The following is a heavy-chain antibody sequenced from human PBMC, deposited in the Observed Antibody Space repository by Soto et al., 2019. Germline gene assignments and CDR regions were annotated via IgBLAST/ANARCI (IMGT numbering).Heavy chain of an antibody. CDR1: GYTFTTYG. CDR3: ARDRYYYGSGSYYISWFDP. J-gene: IGHJ5*02. Sequence: ASVKVSCKTSGYTFTTYGVSWVRQAPGQGLEWMGWISAYNGNTSYAQKLQGRVTMTTDTSTSTAYMELRGLRSDDTAVYYCARDRYYYGSGSYYISWFDPWGQGTLVTVSS. D-gene: IGHD3-10*01. V-gene: IGHV1-18*04. CDR2: ISAYNGNT.